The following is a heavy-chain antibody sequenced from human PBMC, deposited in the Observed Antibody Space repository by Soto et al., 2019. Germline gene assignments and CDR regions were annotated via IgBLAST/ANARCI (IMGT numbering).Heavy chain of an antibody. CDR1: GNPFRSYA. J-gene: IGHJ6*02. V-gene: IGHV1-69*08. CDR2: IITVLGTT. CDR3: ARRRYCGYDCYHKHYYGMDV. Sequence: QVQLVQSGAELKKTGSSVTVSARASGNPFRSYAVTWVRQAPGRGLDWMGRIITVLGTTDYAQNFKGRVTITAEKSTKTVYMELSSLRSDDTAVYYCARRRYCGYDCYHKHYYGMDVWGQGTTVTVAS. D-gene: IGHD2-21*01.